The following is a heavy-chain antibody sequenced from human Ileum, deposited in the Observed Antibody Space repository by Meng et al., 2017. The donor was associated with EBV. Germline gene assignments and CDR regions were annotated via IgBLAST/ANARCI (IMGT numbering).Heavy chain of an antibody. V-gene: IGHV1-18*01. J-gene: IGHJ4*02. D-gene: IGHD1-26*01. Sequence: QIQLVQSGAEWKRPGASVKVSCKASGYTFSNYGISWLRQAPGQGLEWMGWISAYNGNTNYAQNLQGRVTMTTDTSTGTAYMEVRSLRSDDTAVYYCARAGNGGSYYFTYWGQGTLVTVSS. CDR2: ISAYNGNT. CDR3: ARAGNGGSYYFTY. CDR1: GYTFSNYG.